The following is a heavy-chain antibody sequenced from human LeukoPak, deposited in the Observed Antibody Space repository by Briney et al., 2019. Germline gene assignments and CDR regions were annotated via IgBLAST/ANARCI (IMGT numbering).Heavy chain of an antibody. CDR1: GFTVSSYG. CDR3: AKDRHYGTSWYGAGNF. V-gene: IGHV3-23*01. J-gene: IGHJ4*02. CDR2: FSGTASGGGP. D-gene: IGHD2-2*01. Sequence: GSLRLSCAASGFTVSSYGMTWVRQAPGKGLEWVSSFSGTASGGGPYYAYYADSVKGRFTISRDNSKNTLYLQMNSLRAEDTAVYYCAKDRHYGTSWYGAGNFWGQGTLVTVSS.